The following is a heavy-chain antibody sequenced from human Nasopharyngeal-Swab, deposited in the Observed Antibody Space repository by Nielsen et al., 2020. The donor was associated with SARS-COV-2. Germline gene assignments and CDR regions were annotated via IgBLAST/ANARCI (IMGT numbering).Heavy chain of an antibody. CDR2: IYPGDSDT. Sequence: GESLKISCKGSGYSFTSYWIGWVRQMPGKGLEWMGIIYPGDSDTRYSPSFQGQVTISADKSISTAYLQWSSLKASDTAMYYCARHVPGRLRLYYYYYMDVWGKGTTVTVSS. CDR3: ARHVPGRLRLYYYYYMDV. J-gene: IGHJ6*03. V-gene: IGHV5-51*01. CDR1: GYSFTSYW. D-gene: IGHD4-17*01.